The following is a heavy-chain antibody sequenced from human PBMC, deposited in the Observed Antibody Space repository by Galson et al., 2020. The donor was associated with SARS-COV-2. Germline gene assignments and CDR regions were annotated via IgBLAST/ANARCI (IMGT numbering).Heavy chain of an antibody. D-gene: IGHD3-10*01. CDR2: ISSGSSFI. CDR3: AIDNFGNYYMDV. J-gene: IGHJ6*03. CDR1: GFTFGRYG. Sequence: NSGGSLRLSCAGSGFTFGRYGMSWVRQAPGKGLEWVSSISSGSSFIYYADSVKGRFTVSRDNAKNSLYLQMNSLRDEDTAVYYCAIDNFGNYYMDVWGKGTTVSISS. V-gene: IGHV3-21*01.